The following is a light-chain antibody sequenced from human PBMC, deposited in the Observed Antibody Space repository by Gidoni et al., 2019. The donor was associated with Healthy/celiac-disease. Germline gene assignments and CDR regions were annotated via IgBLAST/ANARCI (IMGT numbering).Light chain of an antibody. CDR2: DAS. J-gene: IGKJ4*01. Sequence: DIQMTQSPASLSASVGDRVTITCQASQEISNYLNWYQQKPGKAPKLLIYDASNLETGVPSRFSGSGSGTDFTFTISSLQPEDIATYYCQQYDTLLPNTFGGGTKVEIK. V-gene: IGKV1-33*01. CDR3: QQYDTLLPNT. CDR1: QEISNY.